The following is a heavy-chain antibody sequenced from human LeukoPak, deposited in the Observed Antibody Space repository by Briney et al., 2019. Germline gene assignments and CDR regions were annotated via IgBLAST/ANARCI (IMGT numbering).Heavy chain of an antibody. Sequence: GSLRLSCAASGLTFSSYSMNWVRQAPVKGLEWVSSISSSSSYIYYADSVKGRFTISRDNAKNSLYLQMNSLRAEDTAVYYCARRRYDASGYYPSRGRYFDYWGQGTLVTVSS. V-gene: IGHV3-21*01. D-gene: IGHD3-22*01. CDR3: ARRRYDASGYYPSRGRYFDY. CDR1: GLTFSSYS. J-gene: IGHJ4*02. CDR2: ISSSSSYI.